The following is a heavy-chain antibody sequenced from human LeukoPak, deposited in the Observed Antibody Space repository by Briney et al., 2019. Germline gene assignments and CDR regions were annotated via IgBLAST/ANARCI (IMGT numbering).Heavy chain of an antibody. CDR3: ARHGSSSLYYGMDV. CDR2: IYYSGST. J-gene: IGHJ6*02. Sequence: SETLSLTCTVSGGSISSSSYYWGWIRQPPGKGLESIGSIYYSGSTYYGPSLKSRVTISVDTSKNQFSLKLSSVTAADTAVYYCARHGSSSLYYGMDVWGQGTTVAVSS. CDR1: GGSISSSSYY. D-gene: IGHD6-6*01. V-gene: IGHV4-39*01.